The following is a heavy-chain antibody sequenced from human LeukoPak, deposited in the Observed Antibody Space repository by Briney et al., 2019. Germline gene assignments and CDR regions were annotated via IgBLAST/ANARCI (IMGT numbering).Heavy chain of an antibody. CDR1: GFTFSNYA. D-gene: IGHD6-19*01. CDR2: ITTGGRP. V-gene: IGHV3-23*01. Sequence: PGGSLRLSCAASGFTFSNYAMSWVRQAPGKGLEWVSGITTGGRPYYADSVKGRFTISRDNSKNTVYLQMNSLRAEDTAVYWCVRIGALAVDYFHHWGPGTLVTVSS. CDR3: VRIGALAVDYFHH. J-gene: IGHJ1*01.